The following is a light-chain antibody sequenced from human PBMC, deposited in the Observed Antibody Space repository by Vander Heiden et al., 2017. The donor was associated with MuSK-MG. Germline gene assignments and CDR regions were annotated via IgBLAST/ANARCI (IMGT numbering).Light chain of an antibody. CDR3: QQSYSTPYT. V-gene: IGKV1-39*01. CDR2: AAS. CDR1: QSISNY. Sequence: DIQMTQSPSSLSASVGDSVTITCRASQSISNYLSWYQQKPVKAPKLLIFAASSLQSGVPSRFSGSGSGTDFTLNISSLQPEDFATYSCQQSYSTPYTFGQGTKLEIK. J-gene: IGKJ2*01.